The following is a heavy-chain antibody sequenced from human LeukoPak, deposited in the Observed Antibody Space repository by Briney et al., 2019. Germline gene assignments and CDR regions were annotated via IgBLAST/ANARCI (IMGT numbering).Heavy chain of an antibody. D-gene: IGHD6-13*01. J-gene: IGHJ4*02. Sequence: ASVKVSCKASGGTFSSYAISWVRQAPGQGLEWMGGIIPIFGTANYAQKFQGRVTITADESTSTAYMELSSLRSEDTAVYYCARDERAAAGTDYFDYWGQGTLVTVSS. V-gene: IGHV1-69*13. CDR3: ARDERAAAGTDYFDY. CDR1: GGTFSSYA. CDR2: IIPIFGTA.